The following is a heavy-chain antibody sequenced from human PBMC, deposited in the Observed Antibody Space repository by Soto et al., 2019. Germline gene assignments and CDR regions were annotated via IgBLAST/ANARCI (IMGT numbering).Heavy chain of an antibody. V-gene: IGHV3-21*01. D-gene: IGHD3-22*01. CDR1: GFTFSSYS. J-gene: IGHJ6*02. CDR2: ISSSSSYI. CDR3: ARDGYDSSGYGRYYYGMDV. Sequence: EVQLVDSGGGLVKPGGALRLSCAASGFTFSSYSMNWVRQAPGKGLEWVSSISSSSSYIYYAYSVKGRFTISRDNAKNSLYLQMNSLRAEDTAVYYCARDGYDSSGYGRYYYGMDVWGQGTTVTVSS.